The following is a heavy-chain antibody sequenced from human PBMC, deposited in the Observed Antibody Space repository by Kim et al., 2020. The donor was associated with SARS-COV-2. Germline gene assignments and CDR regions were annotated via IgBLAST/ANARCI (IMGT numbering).Heavy chain of an antibody. J-gene: IGHJ4*02. V-gene: IGHV3-7*01. Sequence: GGSLRLSCSASRFTFSSYWMSWVRQAPGKGLEWVADIKEDGSAKYYVDSVKGRFTISRDNAKNSLYLQMNSLRAEDTAVYYCARGREPGELQFGYWGQGTLVTVSS. D-gene: IGHD1-26*01. CDR3: ARGREPGELQFGY. CDR2: IKEDGSAK. CDR1: RFTFSSYW.